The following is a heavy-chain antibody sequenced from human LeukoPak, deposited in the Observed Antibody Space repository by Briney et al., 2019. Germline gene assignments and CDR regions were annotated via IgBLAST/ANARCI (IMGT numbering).Heavy chain of an antibody. CDR3: ARVVTAAGLDL. V-gene: IGHV4-39*07. J-gene: IGHJ5*02. D-gene: IGHD6-19*01. CDR1: GGPISGSVT. CDR2: VHYGGRT. Sequence: PSETLSLTCTVSGGPISGSVTWGWVRQPPGKGLEWIGNVHYGGRTAPNPSLKSRVTMSLDTSTNQFSLKLNSVTATDTALYYCARVVTAAGLDLWGRGILVTISS.